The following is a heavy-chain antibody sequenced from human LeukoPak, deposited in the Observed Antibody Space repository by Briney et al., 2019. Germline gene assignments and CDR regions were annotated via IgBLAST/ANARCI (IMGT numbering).Heavy chain of an antibody. V-gene: IGHV3-30*02. CDR3: ATDFGTKAAARFFFDY. D-gene: IGHD2-2*01. J-gene: IGHJ4*02. CDR2: IRYDGSNE. CDR1: GFTFSSYA. Sequence: GGSLRLSCAASGFTFSSYAMHWVRQAPGKGLEWVAFIRYDGSNEYYADSVKGRFTISKDNSKTTLYLQMNSLRAEDTAVYYCATDFGTKAAARFFFDYWGQGTLVTVSS.